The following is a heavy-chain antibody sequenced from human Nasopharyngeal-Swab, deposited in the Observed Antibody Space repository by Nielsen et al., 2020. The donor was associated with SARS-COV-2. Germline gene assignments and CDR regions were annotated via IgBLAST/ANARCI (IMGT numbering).Heavy chain of an antibody. V-gene: IGHV3-64D*06. J-gene: IGHJ4*02. CDR2: VTPDGGSP. D-gene: IGHD4-17*01. Sequence: GESLKISCSASGFTFSSHAMHWVRQAPGKGLEYLAAVTPDGGSPYYADSVKGRFIISRDNSKNTLYLQLSSLRAEDTAVYYCARSVGDYGDLYFDYWGQGTLVTVSS. CDR1: GFTFSSHA. CDR3: ARSVGDYGDLYFDY.